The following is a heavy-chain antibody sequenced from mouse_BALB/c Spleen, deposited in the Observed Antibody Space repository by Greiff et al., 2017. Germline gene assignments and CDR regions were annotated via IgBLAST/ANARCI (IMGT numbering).Heavy chain of an antibody. CDR2: IYPYNGGT. V-gene: IGHV1S29*02. J-gene: IGHJ2*01. CDR1: GYTFTDYN. Sequence: EVQLQQSGPELVKPGASVKISCKASGYTFTDYNMHWVKQSHGKSLEWIGYIYPYNGGTGYNQKFKSKATLTVDNSSSTAYMELRSLTSEDSAVYYCASRRWDPYYFDYWGQGTTLTVSS. D-gene: IGHD4-1*01. CDR3: ASRRWDPYYFDY.